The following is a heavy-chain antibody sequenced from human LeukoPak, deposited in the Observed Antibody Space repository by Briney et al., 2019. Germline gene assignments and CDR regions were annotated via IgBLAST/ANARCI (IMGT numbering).Heavy chain of an antibody. D-gene: IGHD6-19*01. CDR3: AKMSSGWYPSYFDY. CDR2: ISGSGGST. V-gene: IGHV3-23*01. J-gene: IGHJ4*02. Sequence: GGSLRLSCAASGFTFSSYAMSWVRQAPGKGLEWVSAISGSGGSTYYADSAKGRFTISRDNSKNTLYLEMNSLRAEDTAVYFCAKMSSGWYPSYFDYWGQGTLVTVSS. CDR1: GFTFSSYA.